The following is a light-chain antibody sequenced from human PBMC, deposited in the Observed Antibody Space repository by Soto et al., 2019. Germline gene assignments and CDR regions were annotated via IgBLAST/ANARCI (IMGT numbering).Light chain of an antibody. J-gene: IGKJ4*01. CDR3: QQYYSYPLT. Sequence: DIQMTQSPSTLSASVGDRVTITCRASQSISSWGAWYQQKPGKAPKLLIFKASSLESGVPSRFSGSGSGTEFTLTIRSLQPDDFAPYYCQQYYSYPLTFGGGTKVEIK. CDR2: KAS. CDR1: QSISSW. V-gene: IGKV1-5*03.